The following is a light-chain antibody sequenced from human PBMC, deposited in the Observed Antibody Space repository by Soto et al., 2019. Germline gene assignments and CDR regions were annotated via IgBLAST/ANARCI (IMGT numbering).Light chain of an antibody. CDR1: SSDVGGSNY. J-gene: IGLJ1*01. CDR2: EVS. V-gene: IGLV2-8*01. Sequence: QSALTQPPSASGSPGQSVTISCTGTSSDVGGSNYVSWYQQHPGKAPQLMIYEVSKRPSGVPDRFSGSKSGNTASLTVSGLQAEDEADYYCSLYAGSNNYVFGTGTKVTVL. CDR3: SLYAGSNNYV.